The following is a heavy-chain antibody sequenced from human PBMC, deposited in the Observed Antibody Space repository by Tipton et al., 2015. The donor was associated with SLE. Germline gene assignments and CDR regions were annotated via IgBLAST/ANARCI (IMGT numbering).Heavy chain of an antibody. J-gene: IGHJ4*02. CDR3: VRDRRVTGYFDY. V-gene: IGHV4-31*03. CDR2: IYYSGST. CDR1: GGSISSGGHY. Sequence: TLSLTCTVSGGSISSGGHYWSWIRQHPGKGLEWIGYIYYSGSTFYNPSLNSRVTMSVDTSKNQFSLNLSSVTAADTAVYYCVRDRRVTGYFDYWGQGLLVTVSS. D-gene: IGHD3-10*01.